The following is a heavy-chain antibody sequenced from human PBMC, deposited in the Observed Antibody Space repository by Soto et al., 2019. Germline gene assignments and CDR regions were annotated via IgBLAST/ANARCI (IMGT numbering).Heavy chain of an antibody. CDR2: ISPYTGNT. J-gene: IGHJ6*02. D-gene: IGHD3-16*01. Sequence: QVQLVQSGDEVKKPGASVKVSCKASGYIFVNYGIAWVRQAPGQGLEWMGWISPYTGNTHSATKVQGRLTMTTDTSTSTDYIYLGSLTSDDTAVYYCVMVDNYVTPTPQDVWGQGTTVTVSS. V-gene: IGHV1-18*01. CDR3: VMVDNYVTPTPQDV. CDR1: GYIFVNYG.